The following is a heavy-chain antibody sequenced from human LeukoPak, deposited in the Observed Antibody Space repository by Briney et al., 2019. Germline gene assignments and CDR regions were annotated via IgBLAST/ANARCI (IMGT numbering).Heavy chain of an antibody. CDR3: ARDYYYDSSGYIDGMDV. CDR2: ISSSSSYI. J-gene: IGHJ6*02. V-gene: IGHV3-21*01. D-gene: IGHD3-22*01. CDR1: GFTFSSYS. Sequence: GGSLRLSCAASGFTFSSYSMNWVRQAPGKGLEWVSSISSSSSYIYYADSVKGRFTISRDNAKNSLYLQMNSLRAEDTAVYYCARDYYYDSSGYIDGMDVWGQGTTVTVSS.